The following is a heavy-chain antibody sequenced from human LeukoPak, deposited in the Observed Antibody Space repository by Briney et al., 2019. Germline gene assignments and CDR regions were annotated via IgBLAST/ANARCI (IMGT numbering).Heavy chain of an antibody. J-gene: IGHJ4*02. D-gene: IGHD5-24*01. V-gene: IGHV4-61*02. CDR3: VRESVKDGSAFDY. CDR2: IYTSGST. CDR1: GGSISSGLYY. Sequence: PSETLSLTCTVSGGSISSGLYYWSWIRQPAGKGLEWIGRIYTSGSTNYNSSLKSRVTISVDTSKSQFSLKLSSVTAADTAVYYCVRESVKDGSAFDYWGQGTLVTVSS.